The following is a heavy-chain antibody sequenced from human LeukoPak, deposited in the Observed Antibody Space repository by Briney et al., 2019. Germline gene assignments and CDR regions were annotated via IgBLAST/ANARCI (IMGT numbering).Heavy chain of an antibody. J-gene: IGHJ4*02. CDR3: ARPGIVGATTNPFDY. D-gene: IGHD1-26*01. CDR2: INAGNGNT. Sequence: ASVTVSYKASGYTFTSYAMHWVGQAPGQRLEWMGWINAGNGNTKYSQKFQGRVTITRDTSASTAYMELSSLRSEDTAVYYCARPGIVGATTNPFDYWGQGTLVTVSS. CDR1: GYTFTSYA. V-gene: IGHV1-3*01.